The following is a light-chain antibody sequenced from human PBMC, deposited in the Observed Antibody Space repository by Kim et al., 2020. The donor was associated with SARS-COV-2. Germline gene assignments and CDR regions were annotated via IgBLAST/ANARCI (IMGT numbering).Light chain of an antibody. J-gene: IGKJ2*01. CDR2: GAS. Sequence: EILMTQSPATLSVSPGERATLSCRASQSVSSNLAWYQQKPGQPPRLLIYGASTRATGVPARFSGSGSGTEFTLTITTLQSEDFAVYFCQHYNDWLYTFGQGTKLEI. CDR1: QSVSSN. V-gene: IGKV3-15*01. CDR3: QHYNDWLYT.